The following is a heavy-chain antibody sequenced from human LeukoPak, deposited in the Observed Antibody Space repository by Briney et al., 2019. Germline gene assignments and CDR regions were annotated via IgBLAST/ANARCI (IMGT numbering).Heavy chain of an antibody. D-gene: IGHD3-16*02. CDR2: IYYSGSN. Sequence: PSQTLSPTCIVATRSISSSSYEWGRIRQPPGKGLEGLGSIYYSGSNYYSPSLKCRVTISVDTSKTQFSLKLSSVTAADTAVYYCARRPEGYDYVWGSYRSYYFDYWGQGTLVTVSS. V-gene: IGHV4-39*01. CDR1: TRSISSSSYE. J-gene: IGHJ4*02. CDR3: ARRPEGYDYVWGSYRSYYFDY.